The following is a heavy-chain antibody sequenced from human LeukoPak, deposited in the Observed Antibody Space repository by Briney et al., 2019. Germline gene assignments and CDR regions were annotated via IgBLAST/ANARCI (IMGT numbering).Heavy chain of an antibody. J-gene: IGHJ3*02. CDR3: ARDFSELWFGEFTNKMINPRGAFDI. CDR2: IYYSGST. V-gene: IGHV4-59*01. D-gene: IGHD3-10*01. CDR1: GGSISSYY. Sequence: SETLSLTCTVSGGSISSYYWGWIRQPPGKGLEWIGYIYYSGSTNYNPSLKSRVTISVDTSKNQFSLKLCSVTAADTAVYYCARDFSELWFGEFTNKMINPRGAFDIWGQGTMVTVSS.